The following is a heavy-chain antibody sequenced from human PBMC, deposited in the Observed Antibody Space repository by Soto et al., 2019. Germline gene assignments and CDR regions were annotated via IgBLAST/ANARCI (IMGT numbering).Heavy chain of an antibody. Sequence: SPTRTVSGGSISSGDFYWSWVRQPPGKGLEWIGYIYYSGSTYYNPSLKSRVTISVDTSKNQFSLKLSSVTAADTAVYYCARASLYDSSGYYYADAFDIWGQGTMVTVSS. CDR3: ARASLYDSSGYYYADAFDI. J-gene: IGHJ3*02. D-gene: IGHD3-22*01. CDR2: IYYSGST. CDR1: GGSISSGDFY. V-gene: IGHV4-30-4*01.